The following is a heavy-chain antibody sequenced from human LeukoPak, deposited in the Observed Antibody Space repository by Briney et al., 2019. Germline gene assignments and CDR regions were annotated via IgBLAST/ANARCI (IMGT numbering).Heavy chain of an antibody. CDR1: GGSISSSSYY. CDR2: TYYSGST. D-gene: IGHD3-3*01. CDR3: ARRSTIFGVVTVAAGMDV. V-gene: IGHV4-39*01. Sequence: PSETLSLTCTVSGGSISSSSYYWGWIRQPPGKGLEWIGTTYYSGSTYYNPSLKSRVTISVDTSKNQFSLKLSSVTAADTAVYYCARRSTIFGVVTVAAGMDVWGRGTTVTVSS. J-gene: IGHJ6*02.